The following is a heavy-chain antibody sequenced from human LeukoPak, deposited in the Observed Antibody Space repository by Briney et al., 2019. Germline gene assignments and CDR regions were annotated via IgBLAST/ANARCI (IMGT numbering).Heavy chain of an antibody. J-gene: IGHJ4*02. D-gene: IGHD6-19*01. V-gene: IGHV4-4*07. CDR1: GGSISNYH. CDR3: ARRDFYSGWGFDS. Sequence: SETLSLTCTVSGGSISNYHWSWIRQPAGKGLEWIGQIHASGSTNYNPPLKSRVSMSIDTTEDQVSLTIRSVTAADTAFYYCARRDFYSGWGFDSWGQGTPVTVSS. CDR2: IHASGST.